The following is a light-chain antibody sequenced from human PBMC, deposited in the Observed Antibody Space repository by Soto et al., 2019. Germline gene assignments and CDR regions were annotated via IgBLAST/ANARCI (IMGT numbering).Light chain of an antibody. V-gene: IGLV2-23*01. J-gene: IGLJ2*01. CDR2: EDI. Sequence: QSALTQPASVSGSPGQSITISCTGTISDVGRYNLVSWYQQHPDKAPKLIIYEDIERPSGISHRFSGSTSGNTASLTISGLPTEDEAKYFCCSYAGGGSVVFGGGTKLTVL. CDR3: CSYAGGGSVV. CDR1: ISDVGRYNL.